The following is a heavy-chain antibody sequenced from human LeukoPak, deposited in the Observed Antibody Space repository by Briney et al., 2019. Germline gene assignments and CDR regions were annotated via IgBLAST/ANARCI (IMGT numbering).Heavy chain of an antibody. J-gene: IGHJ4*02. Sequence: PGGSLRLSCAASGFTFSSYEMNWVRQAPGKGLEWVSYISSSGSTIYYADSVKGRFTISRDNDKNSLYLQMNSLRAEDTAVYYCARGRYSSGFDYWGQGTLVTVSS. CDR3: ARGRYSSGFDY. V-gene: IGHV3-48*03. CDR2: ISSSGSTI. CDR1: GFTFSSYE. D-gene: IGHD6-19*01.